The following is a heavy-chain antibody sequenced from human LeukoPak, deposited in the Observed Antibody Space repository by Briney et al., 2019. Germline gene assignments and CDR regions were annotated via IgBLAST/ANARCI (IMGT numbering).Heavy chain of an antibody. J-gene: IGHJ4*02. CDR3: ATDQRYAFDY. D-gene: IGHD3-9*01. CDR2: IRTTAEVAKYA. CDR1: GFSFTDYP. Sequence: PGGSLRLSCATSGFSFTDYPMNWVRQAPGKGLEWISNIRTTAEVAKYAYYADSVKGRVTISRDDGKNTLYLHMKSLRDDDTAVYYCATDQRYAFDYWGQGILVTVSS. V-gene: IGHV3-48*02.